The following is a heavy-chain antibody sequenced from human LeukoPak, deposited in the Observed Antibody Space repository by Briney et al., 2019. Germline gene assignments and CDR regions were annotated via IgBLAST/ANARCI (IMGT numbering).Heavy chain of an antibody. CDR3: ARGSMVATKDPYYYYGADV. Sequence: GASVKVSCKASGYTFTSYGISWVRQAPGQGLEWMGWISAYNGNTNYAQKLQGRVTMTTDTSTSTAYMELRSLRSDDTAVYYCARGSMVATKDPYYYYGADVWGQGTTVTVSS. V-gene: IGHV1-18*01. J-gene: IGHJ6*02. D-gene: IGHD5-12*01. CDR2: ISAYNGNT. CDR1: GYTFTSYG.